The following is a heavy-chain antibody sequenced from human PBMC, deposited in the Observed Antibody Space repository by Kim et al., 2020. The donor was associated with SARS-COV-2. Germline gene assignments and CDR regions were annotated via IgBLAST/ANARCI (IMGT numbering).Heavy chain of an antibody. CDR2: ISSSSSYI. CDR3: AKDWQQLDPEAAFDI. D-gene: IGHD6-13*01. Sequence: GGSLRLSCAASGFTFSSYSMNWVRQAPRKGLEWVSSISSSSSYIYYADSVKGRFTISRDNAKNSLYLQMNSLRAEDTAVYYCAKDWQQLDPEAAFDIWGQGTMVTVSS. V-gene: IGHV3-21*01. CDR1: GFTFSSYS. J-gene: IGHJ3*02.